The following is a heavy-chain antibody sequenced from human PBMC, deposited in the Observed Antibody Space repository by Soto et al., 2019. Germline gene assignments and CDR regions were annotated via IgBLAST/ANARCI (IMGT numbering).Heavy chain of an antibody. CDR1: GASISSYY. J-gene: IGHJ4*02. CDR3: ARDYLGAAAGFDY. Sequence: PSETLSLTCTVSGASISSYYWSWIRQPPGKGLEWIGYIYYSGSTNYNPSLKSRVTISVDTSKNQFSLKLSSVTAADTAVYYCARDYLGAAAGFDYWGQGTLVTVSS. V-gene: IGHV4-59*12. D-gene: IGHD6-13*01. CDR2: IYYSGST.